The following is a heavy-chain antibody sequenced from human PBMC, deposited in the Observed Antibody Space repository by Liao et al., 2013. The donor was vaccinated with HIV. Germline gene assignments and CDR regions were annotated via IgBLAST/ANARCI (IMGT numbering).Heavy chain of an antibody. CDR2: IYTSGST. CDR1: GGSISSGSYY. D-gene: IGHD2-21*01. Sequence: QVQLQESGPGLVKPSQTLSLTCTVSGGSISSGSYYWSWIRQPAGKGLEWIGRIYTSGSTNYNPSLKSRVTISVDTSKNQFSLKLSSVTAADTAVYYCAREVIDWGQGNPGHRLL. CDR3: AREVID. J-gene: IGHJ4*02. V-gene: IGHV4-61*02.